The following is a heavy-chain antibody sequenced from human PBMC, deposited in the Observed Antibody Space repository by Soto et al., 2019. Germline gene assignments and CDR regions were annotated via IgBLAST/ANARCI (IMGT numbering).Heavy chain of an antibody. CDR3: ARDSGSSKYGVDV. D-gene: IGHD6-13*01. J-gene: IGHJ6*02. CDR2: ISSSSIYT. V-gene: IGHV3-11*06. Sequence: QVQLVESGGGLVKPGGSLRLSCVASGFSISDDSMTWIRQAPGKGLEWVSHISSSSIYTSYAHSVKGRFTISRDNAKNSLYLQMNSLTSEDTAVYYCARDSGSSKYGVDVWGQGTTVIVSS. CDR1: GFSISDDS.